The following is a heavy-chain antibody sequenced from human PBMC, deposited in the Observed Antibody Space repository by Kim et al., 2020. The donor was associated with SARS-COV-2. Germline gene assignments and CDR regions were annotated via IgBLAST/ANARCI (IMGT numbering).Heavy chain of an antibody. CDR3: AKQGVYYCYSMDV. Sequence: YHPYLKNRVTRTVDTSKNQFSLKLGSVTAADTAVYYCAKQGVYYCYSMDVWGQGATITVSS. V-gene: IGHV4-59*08. J-gene: IGHJ6*02.